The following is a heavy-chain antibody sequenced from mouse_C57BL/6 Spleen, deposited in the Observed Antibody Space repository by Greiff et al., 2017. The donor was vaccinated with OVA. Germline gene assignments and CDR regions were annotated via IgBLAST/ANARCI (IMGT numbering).Heavy chain of an antibody. V-gene: IGHV1-26*01. Sequence: EVQLQQSGPELVKPGASVKISCKASGYTFTDYYMNWVKQSHGKGLEWIGDINPNNGGTSYNQKFKGKATLTVDKSSSTAYMELRSLTSEDSAVYDGARDSSGYPVYAMDYWGQGTSVTVSS. CDR2: INPNNGGT. CDR3: ARDSSGYPVYAMDY. CDR1: GYTFTDYY. J-gene: IGHJ4*01. D-gene: IGHD3-2*02.